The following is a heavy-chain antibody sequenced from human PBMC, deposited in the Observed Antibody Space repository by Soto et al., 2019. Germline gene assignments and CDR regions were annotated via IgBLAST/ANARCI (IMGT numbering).Heavy chain of an antibody. CDR3: ARAVSLDAFDI. Sequence: VASVKVSCKASGYTFTSYAMHWVRQAPGQRLEWMGWINAGNGNTKYSQKFQGRVTITRDTSASTAYMELSSLRSEDTAVYYCARAVSLDAFDIWGQGTMVTVSS. D-gene: IGHD2-8*01. J-gene: IGHJ3*02. CDR1: GYTFTSYA. CDR2: INAGNGNT. V-gene: IGHV1-3*01.